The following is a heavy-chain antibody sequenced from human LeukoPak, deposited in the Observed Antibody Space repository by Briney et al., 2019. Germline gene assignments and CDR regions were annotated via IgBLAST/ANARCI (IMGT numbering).Heavy chain of an antibody. CDR2: ISGSGGST. Sequence: GGSLRLSCAASGFTFSSYAMSWVRQAPGKGLEWVSAISGSGGSTYYADSVKGRFTISRDNSKNTLYLQMNSLRAEDTAVYYCAKDRYDFWSGYAPSYYYYGMDVWGQGTTVTASS. CDR1: GFTFSSYA. CDR3: AKDRYDFWSGYAPSYYYYGMDV. V-gene: IGHV3-23*01. J-gene: IGHJ6*02. D-gene: IGHD3-3*01.